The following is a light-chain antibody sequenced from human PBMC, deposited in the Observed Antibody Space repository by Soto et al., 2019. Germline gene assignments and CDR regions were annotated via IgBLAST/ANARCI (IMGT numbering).Light chain of an antibody. CDR1: SSNIGNNY. CDR3: ATCDNSLNAGV. Sequence: QSVLTQPPSVSAAPGEKVTISCSGSSSNIGNNYVSWYQQFPGMPPQLLIYDNNQRPSGIPDRFSGSQSGTSATLGITGLQTGDDSDFYCATCDNSLNAGVFGGGTTVTV. V-gene: IGLV1-51*01. CDR2: DNN. J-gene: IGLJ2*01.